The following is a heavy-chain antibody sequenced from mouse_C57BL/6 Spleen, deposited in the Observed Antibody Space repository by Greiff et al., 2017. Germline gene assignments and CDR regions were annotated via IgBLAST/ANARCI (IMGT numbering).Heavy chain of an antibody. CDR3: ARYSSGRYYFDY. Sequence: VQLQPPGAELVMPGASVKLSCKASGYTFTSYWMHWVKQRPGQGLEWIGEIDPSDSYTNYNQKFKGKSTLTVDKSSSTAYMQLSSLTSEDSAVYYCARYSSGRYYFDYWGQGTTLTVSS. D-gene: IGHD3-2*02. CDR1: GYTFTSYW. CDR2: IDPSDSYT. J-gene: IGHJ2*01. V-gene: IGHV1-69*01.